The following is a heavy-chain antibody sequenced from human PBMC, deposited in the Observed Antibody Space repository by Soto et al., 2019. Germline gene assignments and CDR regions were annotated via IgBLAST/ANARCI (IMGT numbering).Heavy chain of an antibody. CDR1: GYTFTDYY. V-gene: IGHV1-2*04. J-gene: IGHJ3*02. CDR2: INPNSGGT. CDR3: ARNYYYDSSGYYRWRAFDI. Sequence: ASVKVSCKASGYTFTDYYMHWVRQAPGQGLEWMGWINPNSGGTNYAQKFQGWVTMTRDTSISTAYMELSRLRSDDTAVYYCARNYYYDSSGYYRWRAFDIWGQGTMVTVSS. D-gene: IGHD3-22*01.